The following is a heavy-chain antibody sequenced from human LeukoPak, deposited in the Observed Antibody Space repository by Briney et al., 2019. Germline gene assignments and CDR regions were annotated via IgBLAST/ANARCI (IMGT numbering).Heavy chain of an antibody. CDR2: INPSGGST. D-gene: IGHD1-26*01. CDR3: ARGRTPQAEWELPYFDY. J-gene: IGHJ4*02. CDR1: GYTFTSYY. Sequence: ASVKVSCKASGYTFTSYYMHWVRQAPGQGLEWMGIINPSGGSTSYAQKFQGRVTMTRDTSTSTVYMELSSLRSEDTAVYYCARGRTPQAEWELPYFDYWGQGTLVTVSS. V-gene: IGHV1-46*01.